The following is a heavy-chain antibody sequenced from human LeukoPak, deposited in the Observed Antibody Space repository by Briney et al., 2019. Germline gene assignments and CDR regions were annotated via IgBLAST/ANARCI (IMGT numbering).Heavy chain of an antibody. CDR3: AKPNYYGSGSSALFDY. Sequence: GGSLRLSCAASRFTFSSYAMSWVRQAPGKGLEWVSAISGSGGSTYYADSVKGRFTISRDNSKNTLYLQMNSLRAEDTAVYYCAKPNYYGSGSSALFDYWGQGTLVTVSS. CDR1: RFTFSSYA. D-gene: IGHD3-10*01. CDR2: ISGSGGST. V-gene: IGHV3-23*01. J-gene: IGHJ4*02.